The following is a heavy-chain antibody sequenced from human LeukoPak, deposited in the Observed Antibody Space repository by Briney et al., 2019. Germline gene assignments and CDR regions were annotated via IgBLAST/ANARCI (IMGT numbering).Heavy chain of an antibody. D-gene: IGHD3-9*01. CDR2: LSKSGNT. CDR3: ARARYVNSFYAFDI. Sequence: SETLSLTCTVSAGSISSSYWSWIRLPPGKGLEWIGYLSKSGNTNNSPSLKSRVTIFGDTSKDQFFLKLSSVTAADTGVYYCARARYVNSFYAFDIWGQGTLVTVSS. V-gene: IGHV4-59*01. CDR1: AGSISSSY. J-gene: IGHJ3*02.